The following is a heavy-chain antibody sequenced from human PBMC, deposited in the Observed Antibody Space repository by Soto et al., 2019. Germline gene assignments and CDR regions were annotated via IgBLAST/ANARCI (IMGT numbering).Heavy chain of an antibody. CDR2: FDPEDGDT. V-gene: IGHV1-24*01. CDR1: GYTLIELS. CDR3: ATYIAAADSFDY. J-gene: IGHJ4*02. D-gene: IGHD6-13*01. Sequence: ASVKVSCKVSGYTLIELSMHWVRQAPGKGLEWMGGFDPEDGDTIYAQKFQGRVTMTEDTSTDTAYMELSSLRSEDTAVYYCATYIAAADSFDYWGQGTLVTVSS.